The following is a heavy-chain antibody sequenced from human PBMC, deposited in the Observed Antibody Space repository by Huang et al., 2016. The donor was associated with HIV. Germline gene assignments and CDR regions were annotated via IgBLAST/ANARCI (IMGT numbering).Heavy chain of an antibody. CDR3: AKVASGYDFSARGSDWFDP. CDR1: AFTFRSYA. Sequence: EMQLLESGGGLVQPGGSLRLSCAASAFTFRSYAMTWVRQAQGKGWEWVSATRGSGGKTYNADSVKGRFTSSRDKSKNTLYLQMNSLRAEETAVYYCAKVASGYDFSARGSDWFDPWGQGTLVSVSS. J-gene: IGHJ5*02. D-gene: IGHD5-12*01. CDR2: TRGSGGKT. V-gene: IGHV3-23*01.